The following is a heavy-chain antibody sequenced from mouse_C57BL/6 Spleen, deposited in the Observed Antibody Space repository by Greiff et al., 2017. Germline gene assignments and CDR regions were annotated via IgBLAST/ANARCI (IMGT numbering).Heavy chain of an antibody. CDR1: GYTFTSYW. CDR3: ARSVTGYFEV. Sequence: VKLQQPGAELVRPGSSVKLSCKASGYTFTSYWMDWVKQRPGQGLEWIGNIYPSDSETHYNQKFKDKATLTVDTSSSTAYMQLSSLTYEDSAVYYCARSVTGYFEVWGTETTVTVSS. D-gene: IGHD2-13*01. CDR2: IYPSDSET. J-gene: IGHJ1*03. V-gene: IGHV1-61*01.